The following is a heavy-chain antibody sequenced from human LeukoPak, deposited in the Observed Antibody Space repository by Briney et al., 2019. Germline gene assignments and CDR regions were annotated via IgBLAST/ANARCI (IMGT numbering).Heavy chain of an antibody. Sequence: PGGSLRLSCAASGFTFSNAWMSWVRQAPGKGLEWVGRIKSKTDGGTTDYAAPVKGRFTISRDESKNTLYLQMNSLKTENTAVYYCTTGGYSNYGYYYYYMDVWGKGTTVTVSS. V-gene: IGHV3-15*01. CDR2: IKSKTDGGTT. CDR3: TTGGYSNYGYYYYYMDV. CDR1: GFTFSNAW. J-gene: IGHJ6*03. D-gene: IGHD4-11*01.